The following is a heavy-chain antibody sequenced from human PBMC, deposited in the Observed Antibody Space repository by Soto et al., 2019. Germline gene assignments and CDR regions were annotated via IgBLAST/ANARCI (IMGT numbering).Heavy chain of an antibody. CDR3: ARDWNDEGYAFDI. CDR1: GYTFINHG. D-gene: IGHD1-1*01. CDR2: IYPYNGNT. J-gene: IGHJ3*02. Sequence: ASVKVSCKSSGYTFINHGIFWVRQAPGQGLEWMAWIYPYNGNTNYAQKLQGRVTMTTDTSTSTAYMELRSLRSDDTAVYYCARDWNDEGYAFDIWGQGTMVTVSS. V-gene: IGHV1-18*01.